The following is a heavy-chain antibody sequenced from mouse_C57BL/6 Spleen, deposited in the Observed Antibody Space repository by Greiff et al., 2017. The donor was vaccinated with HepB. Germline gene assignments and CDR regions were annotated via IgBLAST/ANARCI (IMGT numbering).Heavy chain of an antibody. CDR2: IHPNSGST. D-gene: IGHD1-1*01. Sequence: QVQLQQSGAELVKPGASVKLSCKASGYTFTSYWMHWVKQRPGQGLEWIGMIHPNSGSTNYNEKFKSKATLTVDKSSSTAYMQLSSLTSEDSAVYYCARGDGSSWFAYWGQGTLVTVSA. CDR1: GYTFTSYW. V-gene: IGHV1-64*01. CDR3: ARGDGSSWFAY. J-gene: IGHJ3*01.